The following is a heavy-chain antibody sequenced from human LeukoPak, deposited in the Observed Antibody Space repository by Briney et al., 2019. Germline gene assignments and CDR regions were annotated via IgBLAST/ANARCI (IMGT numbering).Heavy chain of an antibody. D-gene: IGHD6-13*01. Sequence: SSETLSLTCAVYGGSFSGYYWSRIRQPPGKGLEWIGEINHSGSTNYNPSLKSRVTISVDTSKNQFSLKLSSVTAADTAVYYCARHGGGYSSSWYAWFDPWGQGTLVTVSS. CDR1: GGSFSGYY. CDR3: ARHGGGYSSSWYAWFDP. V-gene: IGHV4-34*01. CDR2: INHSGST. J-gene: IGHJ5*02.